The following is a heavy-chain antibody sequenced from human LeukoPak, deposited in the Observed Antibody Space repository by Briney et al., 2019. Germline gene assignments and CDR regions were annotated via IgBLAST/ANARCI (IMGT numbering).Heavy chain of an antibody. CDR1: GFTFSTYA. V-gene: IGHV3-23*01. CDR3: VKASSSSPQYNWFDA. D-gene: IGHD6-6*01. J-gene: IGHJ5*02. Sequence: GGSLRLSCAASGFTFSTYAMSWVRQAPGKGLEWVSVVSGTGGRTYYADSVKGRFTISRDNSKNTLYLQMNSLRAEDTALYYCVKASSSSPQYNWFDAWGQGTLVTVSS. CDR2: VSGTGGRT.